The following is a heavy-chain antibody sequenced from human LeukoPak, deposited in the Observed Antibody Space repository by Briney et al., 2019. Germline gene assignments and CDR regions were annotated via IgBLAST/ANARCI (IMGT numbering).Heavy chain of an antibody. V-gene: IGHV1-2*06. CDR2: FNPNSGGT. CDR1: GYTFIGYY. J-gene: IGHJ4*02. Sequence: ASVEVSCKASGYTFIGYYMHWVRQAPGQGLEWMGRFNPNSGGTDYAQKFQGRVTMTRDTSINTAYMELSRLRSDDTAVYYCATYSSTWYYFDYWGQGTLVTVSS. CDR3: ATYSSTWYYFDY. D-gene: IGHD6-13*01.